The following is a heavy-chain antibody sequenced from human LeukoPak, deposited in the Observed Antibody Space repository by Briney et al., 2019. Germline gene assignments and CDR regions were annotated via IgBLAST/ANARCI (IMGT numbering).Heavy chain of an antibody. D-gene: IGHD2-2*01. CDR2: ISSSSSYI. Sequence: GGSLRLSCAASGFTFSSYSMTWVRQAPGKGLEWVSSISSSSSYIYYADSVKGRFTISRDNAKNSLYLQMNSLRAEDTAVYYCARNLVPAAAYYYGMDVWGQGTTVTVSS. CDR3: ARNLVPAAAYYYGMDV. CDR1: GFTFSSYS. V-gene: IGHV3-21*01. J-gene: IGHJ6*02.